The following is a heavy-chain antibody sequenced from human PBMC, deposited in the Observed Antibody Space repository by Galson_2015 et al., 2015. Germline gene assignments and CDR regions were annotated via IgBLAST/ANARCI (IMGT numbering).Heavy chain of an antibody. Sequence: SLRLSCAASGFTFSSYSMNWVRQAPGKGLEWVSSISSSSSYIYYADSVKGRFTISRDNAKNSLYLQMNSLRAEDTAVYYCARDIVVVPAAIHWGQGTLVTVSS. CDR3: ARDIVVVPAAIH. CDR1: GFTFSSYS. CDR2: ISSSSSYI. V-gene: IGHV3-21*01. D-gene: IGHD2-2*01. J-gene: IGHJ4*02.